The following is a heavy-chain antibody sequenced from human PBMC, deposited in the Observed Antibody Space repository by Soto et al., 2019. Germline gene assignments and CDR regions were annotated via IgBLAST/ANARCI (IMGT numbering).Heavy chain of an antibody. J-gene: IGHJ6*02. CDR3: ARVTIFAPYYSYALDA. V-gene: IGHV4-59*12. D-gene: IGHD3-3*01. CDR1: GGSISSYD. Sequence: LSLTCTVSGGSISSYDWSWIRQPPGKGLEWIGYIYYSGSTNYNPSLKSRVTISVDTSKNQFSLKLSSVTAADTAVYYCARVTIFAPYYSYALDAWGQGTTVTVSS. CDR2: IYYSGST.